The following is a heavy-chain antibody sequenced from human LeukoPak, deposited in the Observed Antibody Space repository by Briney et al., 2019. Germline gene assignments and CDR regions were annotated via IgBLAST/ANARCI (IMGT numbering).Heavy chain of an antibody. CDR2: IIPIFGTA. Sequence: ASVKVSFKASGGTFSSYAISWVRQAPGQGLEWMGGIIPIFGTANYAQKFQGRVTITADESTSTAYMELSSLRSEDTAGYYCARLSTWIQLWLGDSHEDYFGYWGQGTLVTVPS. CDR1: GGTFSSYA. CDR3: ARLSTWIQLWLGDSHEDYFGY. D-gene: IGHD5-18*01. V-gene: IGHV1-69*01. J-gene: IGHJ4*02.